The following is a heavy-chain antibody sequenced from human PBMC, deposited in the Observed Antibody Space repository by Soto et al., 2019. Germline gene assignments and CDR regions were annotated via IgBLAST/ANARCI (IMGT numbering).Heavy chain of an antibody. CDR1: GYTFTSYG. CDR3: ARGFLEWISPSLDY. J-gene: IGHJ4*02. Sequence: ASVKVSCKASGYTFTSYGISWVRQAPGQGPEWMGWIGAYSGNTNYAQKLQGRVTMTTDTSTSTAYMELRSLRSDDTAVYYCARGFLEWISPSLDYWGQGNLVTVSS. V-gene: IGHV1-18*01. D-gene: IGHD3-3*01. CDR2: IGAYSGNT.